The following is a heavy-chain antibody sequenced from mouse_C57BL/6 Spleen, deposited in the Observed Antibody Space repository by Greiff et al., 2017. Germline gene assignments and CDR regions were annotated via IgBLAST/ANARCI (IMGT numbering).Heavy chain of an antibody. CDR2: IYPSDSAT. Sequence: QVQLKQSGAELVRPGSSVKLSCKASGYTFTSYWMDWVKQRPGQGLEWIGNIYPSDSATHYNQKFKDKATLTVDKSSATTYMQLSSLTSDDSAVYYVASRELGRDYYAMDYWGQGTSVTVSS. D-gene: IGHD3-3*01. CDR3: ASRELGRDYYAMDY. CDR1: GYTFTSYW. V-gene: IGHV1-61*01. J-gene: IGHJ4*01.